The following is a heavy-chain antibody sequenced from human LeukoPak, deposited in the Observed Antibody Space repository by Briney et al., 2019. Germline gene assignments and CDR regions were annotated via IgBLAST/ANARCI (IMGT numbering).Heavy chain of an antibody. D-gene: IGHD4-23*01. CDR2: ISSSSSHT. V-gene: IGHV3-11*06. CDR3: ARGGGYYFDY. J-gene: IGHJ4*02. CDR1: GFTFSDSY. Sequence: GGSLRLSCVASGFTFSDSYMNWIRQAPGKGLEWLSYISSSSSHTNYADSVKGRFTISRDNAKNSLYLQMNSLRAEDTAVYYCARGGGYYFDYWGQGTLVTVSS.